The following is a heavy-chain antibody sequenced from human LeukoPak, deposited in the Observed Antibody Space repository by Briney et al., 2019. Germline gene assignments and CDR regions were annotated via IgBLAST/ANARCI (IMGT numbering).Heavy chain of an antibody. CDR1: GFTFSSYA. V-gene: IGHV3-23*01. D-gene: IGHD2-2*01. CDR2: ISGSGGST. CDR3: AKGPLVRCSSTRCWKYYYYYYGMDV. Sequence: GGSLRLSCAASGFTFSSYAMSWVRQAPGKRLEWVSAISGSGGSTYYADSVKGRFTISRDNSKNTLYLQMNSLRAEDTAVYYCAKGPLVRCSSTRCWKYYYYYYGMDVWGQGTTVTDSS. J-gene: IGHJ6*02.